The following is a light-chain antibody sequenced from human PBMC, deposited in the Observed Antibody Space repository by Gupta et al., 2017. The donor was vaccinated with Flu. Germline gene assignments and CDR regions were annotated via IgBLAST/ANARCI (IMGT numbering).Light chain of an antibody. CDR3: SQGKGWAFA. J-gene: IGKJ2*01. CDR1: QSLVHRNGNTY. Sequence: VTLGQPASISCRSSQSLVHRNGNTYLHWFQQRPGQSPRRLIYKVSNRDSGVPDRFSGSGSGTXFTLKIXRVEADDVGVNYCSQGKGWAFAFGXGTKLEI. V-gene: IGKV2-30*02. CDR2: KVS.